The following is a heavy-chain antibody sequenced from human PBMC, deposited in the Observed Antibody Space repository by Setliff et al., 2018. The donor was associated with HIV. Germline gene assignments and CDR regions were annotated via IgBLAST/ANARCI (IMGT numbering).Heavy chain of an antibody. V-gene: IGHV4-59*08. CDR3: AKRRGSGTLYDAFDP. D-gene: IGHD3-10*01. CDR1: GGSLRTFH. CDR2: IYDVGVT. J-gene: IGHJ5*02. Sequence: SETLSLTCTVSGGSLRTFHWTWLRQAPGKGLEWLGHIYDVGVTNYNPPLKNRVTISLDASQTRCSLTLASVTATDTAVYFCAKRRGSGTLYDAFDPWGQGILVTSPQ.